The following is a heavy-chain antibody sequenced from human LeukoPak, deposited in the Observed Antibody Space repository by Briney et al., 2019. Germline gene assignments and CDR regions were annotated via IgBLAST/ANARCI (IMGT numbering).Heavy chain of an antibody. Sequence: SETLSLTCTVSGGSISSYYWSWIRQAPGKGLEGIGDIYYSGRTNYNHSLQSGVTISVDRSQNQFSLKLSSVTAADTAVYYCARPLLRYFDWGPFDPWGQGTLVTVSS. V-gene: IGHV4-59*08. CDR3: ARPLLRYFDWGPFDP. CDR1: GGSISSYY. J-gene: IGHJ5*02. D-gene: IGHD3-9*01. CDR2: IYYSGRT.